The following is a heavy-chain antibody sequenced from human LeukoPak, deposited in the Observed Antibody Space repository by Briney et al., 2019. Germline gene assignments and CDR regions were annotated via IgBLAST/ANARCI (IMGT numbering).Heavy chain of an antibody. CDR2: IYSGGST. D-gene: IGHD3-22*01. CDR3: ARDHDYYDSSDYYRDY. Sequence: GGSLRLSCAASGFTVSSNYMSWVRQAPGKGLEWVSVIYSGGSTYYADSVKGRFTISRDNSKNTLYLQMNSLRAEDTAVYYCARDHDYYDSSDYYRDYWGQGTLVTVSS. V-gene: IGHV3-53*01. J-gene: IGHJ4*02. CDR1: GFTVSSNY.